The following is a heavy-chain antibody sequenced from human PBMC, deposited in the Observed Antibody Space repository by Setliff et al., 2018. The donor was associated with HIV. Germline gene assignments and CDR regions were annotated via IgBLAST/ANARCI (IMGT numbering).Heavy chain of an antibody. CDR3: ARGSDCDTTTCGDYYYMDV. J-gene: IGHJ6*03. CDR2: INYSGGT. CDR1: GGSFSGYS. V-gene: IGHV4-34*01. D-gene: IGHD2-2*01. Sequence: TLSLTCAVHGGSFSGYSWNWIRQPPGKGLEWIGEINYSGGTNYNPSLKSRVTISVDTSKNQLSLRLTSVTAADTAVYYCARGSDCDTTTCGDYYYMDVWGIGTTVTVSS.